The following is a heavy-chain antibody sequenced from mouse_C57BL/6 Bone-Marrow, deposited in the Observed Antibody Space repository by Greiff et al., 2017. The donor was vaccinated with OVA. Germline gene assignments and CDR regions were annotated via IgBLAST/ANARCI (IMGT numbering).Heavy chain of an antibody. V-gene: IGHV5-16*01. D-gene: IGHD1-1*01. CDR3: ARDQLRGYFDY. CDR2: INYDGSST. CDR1: GFTFSDYY. Sequence: EVQLQESEGGLVQPGSSMKLSCTASGFTFSDYYMAWVRQVPEKGLEWVANINYDGSSTYYLDSLKSRFIISRDNAKNILYLQMSSLKSEDTATYYCARDQLRGYFDYWGQGTTLTVSS. J-gene: IGHJ2*01.